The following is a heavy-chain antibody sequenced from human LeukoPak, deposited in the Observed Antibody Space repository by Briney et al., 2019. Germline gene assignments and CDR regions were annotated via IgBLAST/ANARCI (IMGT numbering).Heavy chain of an antibody. CDR1: LGSLIMYY. Sequence: SGTLSLTFTFSLGSLIMYYWCWIRQTPGRGRAWMVYIYYSGSTNSNPPPTSRATMSVPTSKTQFSLKLSSVTAAATAVYYCARVARSGYLFFDYWGQGTLVTVSS. CDR2: IYYSGST. J-gene: IGHJ4*02. D-gene: IGHD3-22*01. V-gene: IGHV4-59*12. CDR3: ARVARSGYLFFDY.